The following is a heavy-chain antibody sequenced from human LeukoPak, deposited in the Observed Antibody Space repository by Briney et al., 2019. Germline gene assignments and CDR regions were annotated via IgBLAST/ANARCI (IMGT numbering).Heavy chain of an antibody. CDR3: ARAFGYSSGWYDY. Sequence: GGSLRLSCAASGFTFSSYWMHWVRQAPGKGLVWVSRINSDGSSTSYADSVKGRFTISRDNAKNTLYLQMNSLRAEDTAVYYCARAFGYSSGWYDYLGQGTLVTVSS. V-gene: IGHV3-74*01. CDR2: INSDGSST. CDR1: GFTFSSYW. J-gene: IGHJ4*02. D-gene: IGHD6-19*01.